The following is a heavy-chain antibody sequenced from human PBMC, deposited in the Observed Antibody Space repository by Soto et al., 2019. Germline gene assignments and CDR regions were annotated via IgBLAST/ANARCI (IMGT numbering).Heavy chain of an antibody. Sequence: QVQLQESGPGLVKPSETLSLTCTVSGGSISSYYWSWIRQPPGKGLEWIGYIYYSGSTNYNPSLKSRVTLSVDTSKNQFSLKLSSVTAADTAVYYCARRWGTYFDYWGQGTLVTVSS. J-gene: IGHJ4*02. CDR2: IYYSGST. CDR1: GGSISSYY. CDR3: ARRWGTYFDY. D-gene: IGHD7-27*01. V-gene: IGHV4-59*01.